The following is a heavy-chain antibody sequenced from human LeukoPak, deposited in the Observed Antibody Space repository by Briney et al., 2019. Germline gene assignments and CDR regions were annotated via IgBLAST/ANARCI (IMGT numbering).Heavy chain of an antibody. J-gene: IGHJ4*02. Sequence: GASVKVSCKASGYTFTSYDINWVRQATGQGLEWMGWMNPNSGNTGYAQKFQGRVTMTRNTSISTAYMELSSLRSEDTAVYYCAAEPVDTAMAFDYWGQGTLVTVSS. CDR2: MNPNSGNT. D-gene: IGHD5-18*01. V-gene: IGHV1-8*01. CDR1: GYTFTSYD. CDR3: AAEPVDTAMAFDY.